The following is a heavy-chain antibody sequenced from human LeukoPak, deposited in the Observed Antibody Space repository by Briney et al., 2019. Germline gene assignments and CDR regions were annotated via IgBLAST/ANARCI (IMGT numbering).Heavy chain of an antibody. CDR2: INPNSGGT. J-gene: IGHJ4*02. Sequence: ASVKVSCKASGYTFTGYYIHWLRQAPGQGLEWKGWINPNSGGTNYAPKFQGLVTMSSDTSITTAYMELNRLISDDTAVYYCARTKPPCTSCLLLDYWGQGTLVTVSS. V-gene: IGHV1-2*02. D-gene: IGHD2-2*01. CDR3: ARTKPPCTSCLLLDY. CDR1: GYTFTGYY.